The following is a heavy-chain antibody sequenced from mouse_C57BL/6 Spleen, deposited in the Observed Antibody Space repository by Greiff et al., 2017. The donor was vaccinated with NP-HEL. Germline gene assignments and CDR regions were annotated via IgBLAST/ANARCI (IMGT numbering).Heavy chain of an antibody. CDR1: GYTFTEYT. V-gene: IGHV1-62-2*01. J-gene: IGHJ4*01. CDR2: FYPGSGSI. Sequence: VQLQQSGAELVKPGASVKLSCKASGYTFTEYTIHWVKQRSGQGLEWIGWFYPGSGSIKYTEKCKDKATLTADKSSSTVYMELSRWTSEDSAVYFCARHEEELRRGYAMDYWGQGTSVTVSS. CDR3: ARHEEELRRGYAMDY. D-gene: IGHD1-1*01.